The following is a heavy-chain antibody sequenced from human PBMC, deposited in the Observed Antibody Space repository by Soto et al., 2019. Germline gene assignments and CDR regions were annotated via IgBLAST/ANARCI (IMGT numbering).Heavy chain of an antibody. CDR1: GGTFSSYA. CDR3: ARPVVTAILDAFDI. CDR2: IIPIFGTA. J-gene: IGHJ3*02. V-gene: IGHV1-69*13. Sequence: SVKVSCKASGGTFSSYAISWVRQAPGQGLEWMGGIIPIFGTANYAQKFQGRVTITAGESTSTAYMELSSLRSEDTAVYYCARPVVTAILDAFDIWGQGTMVTVSS. D-gene: IGHD2-21*02.